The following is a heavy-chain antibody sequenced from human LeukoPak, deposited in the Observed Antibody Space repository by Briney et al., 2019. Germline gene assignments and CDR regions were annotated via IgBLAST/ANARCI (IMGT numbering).Heavy chain of an antibody. D-gene: IGHD3-10*01. Sequence: PSETLSLTCAVYGGSFSGYYWSWIRQPPGKGLEWIGRIYTSGSTNYNPSLKSRVTMSVDTSKNQFSLKLSSVTAADTAVYYCARVRGSGSLNWFDPWGQGTLVTVSS. CDR1: GGSFSGYY. CDR3: ARVRGSGSLNWFDP. CDR2: IYTSGST. V-gene: IGHV4-59*10. J-gene: IGHJ5*02.